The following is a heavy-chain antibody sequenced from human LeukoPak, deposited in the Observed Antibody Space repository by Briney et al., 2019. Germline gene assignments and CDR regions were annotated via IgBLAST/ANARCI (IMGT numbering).Heavy chain of an antibody. J-gene: IGHJ1*01. CDR3: AQSYYDYVWGTYRENEYFQH. CDR2: INHSGST. V-gene: IGHV4-34*01. D-gene: IGHD3-16*02. Sequence: PSETLSLTCAVSGGSFSGYYWSWIRQPPGKGPEWIGEINHSGSTNYNPSLKSRVTISVDTSKNQFSLKLSSVTAADTAVYYCAQSYYDYVWGTYRENEYFQHWGQGTLVPVSS. CDR1: GGSFSGYY.